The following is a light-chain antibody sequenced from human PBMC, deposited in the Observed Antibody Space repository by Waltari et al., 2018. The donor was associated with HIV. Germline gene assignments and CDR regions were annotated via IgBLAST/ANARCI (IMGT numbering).Light chain of an antibody. J-gene: IGLJ2*01. CDR3: QSSDRSGVDFVV. CDR2: KDT. Sequence: DLTQPPSVSVPPGQTATITCTGDALTKRYGYWYQKKSGPAPDLLINKDTERLSGIPGRFAGSSAATSLTLTINEVRAEDEAEYYCQSSDRSGVDFVVFGGGTKLTV. V-gene: IGLV3-25*03. CDR1: ALTKRY.